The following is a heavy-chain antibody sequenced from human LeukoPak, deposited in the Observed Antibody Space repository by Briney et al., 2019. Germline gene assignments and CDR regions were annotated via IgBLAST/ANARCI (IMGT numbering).Heavy chain of an antibody. V-gene: IGHV4-39*01. J-gene: IGHJ4*02. CDR3: ARQALWFFDH. D-gene: IGHD2-21*01. Sequence: PSETLSLTCTVSGGSVSSNSNYWAWIRQPPGRGLEWTGSISYGGSTYYSPSLESRVTISVDTSKNQFSLRLSSVTAADTAVYYCARQALWFFDHWGQGTLVTVSS. CDR1: GGSVSSNSNY. CDR2: ISYGGST.